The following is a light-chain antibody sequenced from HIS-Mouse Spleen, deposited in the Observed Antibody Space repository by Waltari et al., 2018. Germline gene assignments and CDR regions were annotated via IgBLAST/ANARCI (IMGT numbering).Light chain of an antibody. J-gene: IGLJ3*02. CDR3: SSYTSSSTLV. Sequence: QSALTQPASVSGSPGQSITIPCTGTSRDVGGYYLGSWYQQHPGKAPKLMIYEVSNRPSGVSNRFSGSKSGNTASLTISGLQAEDEADYYCSSYTSSSTLVFGGGTKLTVL. V-gene: IGLV2-14*01. CDR1: SRDVGGYYL. CDR2: EVS.